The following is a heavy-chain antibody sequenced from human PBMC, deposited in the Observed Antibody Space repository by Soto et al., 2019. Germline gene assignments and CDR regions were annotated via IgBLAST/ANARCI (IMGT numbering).Heavy chain of an antibody. J-gene: IGHJ4*02. D-gene: IGHD2-2*01. CDR3: ARVPDLDYCSRTSCLYYFDY. CDR2: ILSDGSKQ. Sequence: GGSLRLSCAASRFTFSYYAMHWIRQAPGKGLEWMAVILSDGSKQYYAESVKGRFTISRDNSKSTLYLQVNSLRAEDTAVYYCARVPDLDYCSRTSCLYYFDYWGQGALVTVSS. CDR1: RFTFSYYA. V-gene: IGHV3-30-3*01.